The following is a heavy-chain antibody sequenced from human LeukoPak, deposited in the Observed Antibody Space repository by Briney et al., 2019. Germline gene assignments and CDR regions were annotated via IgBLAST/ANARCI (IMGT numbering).Heavy chain of an antibody. J-gene: IGHJ4*02. D-gene: IGHD6-13*01. CDR3: ARDRTAAGTFDY. CDR2: IYSGGST. Sequence: PGGSLRLSCAASGFTVSSNYMSWVRQAPGKGLEWVSAIYSGGSTYYADSVKGRFTISRDNSKNTLYLQMNSLRAEDTAVYYCARDRTAAGTFDYWGQGTLVTVSS. CDR1: GFTVSSNY. V-gene: IGHV3-66*01.